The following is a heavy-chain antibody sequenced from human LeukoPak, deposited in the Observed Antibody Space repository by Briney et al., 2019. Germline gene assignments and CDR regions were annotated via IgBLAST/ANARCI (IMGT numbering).Heavy chain of an antibody. V-gene: IGHV3-21*01. D-gene: IGHD6-19*01. Sequence: GGSLRLSCAASGFTFSSYSMNWVRQAPGKGLEWVSSISSSSSYIYYADSVKGRFTISRDNSKNTLYLQMNSLRAEDTAVYYCARDSSGWTDYWGQGTLVTVSS. CDR3: ARDSSGWTDY. J-gene: IGHJ4*02. CDR1: GFTFSSYS. CDR2: ISSSSSYI.